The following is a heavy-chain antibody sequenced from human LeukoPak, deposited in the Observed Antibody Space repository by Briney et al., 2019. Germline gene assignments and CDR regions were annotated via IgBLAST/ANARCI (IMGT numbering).Heavy chain of an antibody. CDR2: ISSSGSTI. Sequence: PGGSLRLSCAASGFTFSDYYMSWIRQAPGKGLEWVSYISSSGSTIYYADSVKGRFTISRVNAKNSLYLQMNSLRAEDTAVYYCAKDSAVDIVPYFDYWGQGTLVTVSS. J-gene: IGHJ4*02. D-gene: IGHD5-12*01. CDR1: GFTFSDYY. CDR3: AKDSAVDIVPYFDY. V-gene: IGHV3-11*01.